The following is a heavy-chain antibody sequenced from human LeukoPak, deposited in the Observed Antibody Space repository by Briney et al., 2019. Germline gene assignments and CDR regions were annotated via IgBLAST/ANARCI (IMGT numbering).Heavy chain of an antibody. J-gene: IGHJ4*02. Sequence: SGGSLRLSCAASGFTFSSYGMHWVRQAPGKGLEWVAVISYDGSNKYYADSVKGRFTISRDNSKNTLYLQMNSLRAEDTAVYYCAKDAILDYWGQGTLVTVSS. CDR1: GFTFSSYG. V-gene: IGHV3-30*18. CDR2: ISYDGSNK. CDR3: AKDAILDY.